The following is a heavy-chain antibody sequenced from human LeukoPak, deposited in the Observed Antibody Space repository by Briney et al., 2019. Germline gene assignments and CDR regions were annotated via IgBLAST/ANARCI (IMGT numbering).Heavy chain of an antibody. CDR2: IYYSGST. CDR3: ARLLSGYSYGPVDY. J-gene: IGHJ4*02. Sequence: SQTLSLTCTVSGGSISSGDYYWSWIRQPPGKGLEWIGYIYYSGSTYYNPSLKSRVTISVDTSKNQFSLKLSSVTAADTAVYYCARLLSGYSYGPVDYWGQGTLVTASS. D-gene: IGHD5-18*01. V-gene: IGHV4-30-4*01. CDR1: GGSISSGDYY.